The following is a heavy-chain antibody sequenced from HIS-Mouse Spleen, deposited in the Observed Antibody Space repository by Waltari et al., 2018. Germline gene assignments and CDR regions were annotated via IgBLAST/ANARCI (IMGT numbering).Heavy chain of an antibody. Sequence: QLQLQESGPGLVKPSETLSLTCPVSGGSIRSSIYYWGWIRQPPGKGLEWIGSIYYSGSTYYNPSLKSRVTISVDTSKNQFSLKLSSVTAADTAVYYCAREIPYSSSWYDWYFDLWGRGTLVTVSS. V-gene: IGHV4-39*07. CDR3: AREIPYSSSWYDWYFDL. CDR1: GGSIRSSIYY. D-gene: IGHD6-13*01. J-gene: IGHJ2*01. CDR2: IYYSGST.